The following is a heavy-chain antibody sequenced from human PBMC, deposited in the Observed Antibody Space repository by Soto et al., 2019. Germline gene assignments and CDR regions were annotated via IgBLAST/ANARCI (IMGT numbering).Heavy chain of an antibody. V-gene: IGHV4-39*01. D-gene: IGHD1-1*01. CDR3: ARLPQEYNYYGMDV. Sequence: ETLSLTCTVSGGSIVTGSYYWGWIRQPPGKGLEWLGHIYYSGNTYYPPSLKSRVTISVDTSKNQFSLRLSSVTAADTAVYYCARLPQEYNYYGMDVWGQGTTVTVSS. CDR1: GGSIVTGSYY. CDR2: IYYSGNT. J-gene: IGHJ6*02.